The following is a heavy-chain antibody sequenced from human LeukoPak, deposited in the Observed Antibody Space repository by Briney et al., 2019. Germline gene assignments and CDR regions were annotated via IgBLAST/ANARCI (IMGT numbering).Heavy chain of an antibody. V-gene: IGHV1-2*02. Sequence: GASVKVSCKASGYTFTGYYMHWVRQAPGQGLEWMGWINPNSGGTNYAQKFQGRVTMTRDTSISTAYVELSRLRSDDTAVYYCARVPDLYYYYMDVWGKGTTVTVSS. J-gene: IGHJ6*03. CDR3: ARVPDLYYYYMDV. CDR1: GYTFTGYY. CDR2: INPNSGGT.